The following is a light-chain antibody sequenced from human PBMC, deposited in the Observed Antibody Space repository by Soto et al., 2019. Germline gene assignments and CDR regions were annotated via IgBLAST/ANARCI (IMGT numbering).Light chain of an antibody. J-gene: IGLJ2*01. CDR1: SSDVGGYNY. V-gene: IGLV2-14*01. CDR2: DVS. CDR3: SSYTSSSTVV. Sequence: QSLLTQPASVSGSPGQSITISCHGTSSDVGGYNYVSWYQQHPGKAPKLMIYDVSNRPSGVSNRFSGSKSGNTASLTISGLQAEDEADYYCSSYTSSSTVVFGGGTKVTVL.